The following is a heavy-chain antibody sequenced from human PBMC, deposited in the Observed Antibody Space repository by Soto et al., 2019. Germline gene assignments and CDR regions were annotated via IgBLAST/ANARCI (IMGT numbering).Heavy chain of an antibody. V-gene: IGHV5-10-1*01. D-gene: IGHD6-13*01. J-gene: IGHJ4*02. CDR2: IDPSDSYT. Sequence: EVQLVQSGAEVKKPGESLRISCKGSGYSFTSYWISWVRQMPGKGLEWMGRIDPSDSYTNSSPSFQGHVTTSADKSISTAYLQWSSPTGSDTPMSYCSRLQAAAGDHVLTVDYWGQGTLVTVSS. CDR3: SRLQAAAGDHVLTVDY. CDR1: GYSFTSYW.